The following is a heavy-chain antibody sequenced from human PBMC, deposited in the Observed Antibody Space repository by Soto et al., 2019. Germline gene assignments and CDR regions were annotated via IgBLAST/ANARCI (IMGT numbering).Heavy chain of an antibody. D-gene: IGHD3-16*02. CDR2: ISSASSYK. V-gene: IGHV3-21*01. CDR1: GFTFSSYS. CDR3: AIYGIIALGDVIVILDS. J-gene: IGHJ4*02. Sequence: EVQLVESGGGLVKPGGSMRLSCAASGFTFSSYSMTWVRQAPGKGLEWVSSISSASSYKYSADALKGRFTISRDNAKNSLYLQMHSLSAEYTAIYYLAIYGIIALGDVIVILDSWGQGTLVTVSS.